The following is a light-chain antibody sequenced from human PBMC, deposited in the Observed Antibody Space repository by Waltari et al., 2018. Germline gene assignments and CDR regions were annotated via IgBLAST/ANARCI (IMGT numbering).Light chain of an antibody. CDR3: GTWDSSLSLWV. CDR1: SSNIGNNY. V-gene: IGLV1-51*01. J-gene: IGLJ3*02. Sequence: QSVLTQPPSVSAAPGQKVTIPCSGSSSNIGNNYVSWYQQLPGTAPKLLIYDNNKRPSGTPDRFSGSTSGTSATLGITGLQTGDEADYYCGTWDSSLSLWVFGGGTKLTVL. CDR2: DNN.